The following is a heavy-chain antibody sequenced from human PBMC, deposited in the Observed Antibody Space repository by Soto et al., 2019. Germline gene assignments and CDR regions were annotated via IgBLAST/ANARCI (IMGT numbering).Heavy chain of an antibody. CDR3: ARLGYCSGGSCYWVYYYGMDV. CDR2: ISAYNGNT. CDR1: GYTFTSYG. V-gene: IGHV1-18*04. Sequence: ASVEVSCKASGYTFTSYGISWVRQAPGQGLEWMGWISAYNGNTNYAQKLQGRVTMTTDTSTSTAYMELRSLRSDDTAVYYCARLGYCSGGSCYWVYYYGMDVWGQGTTLTV. J-gene: IGHJ6*01. D-gene: IGHD2-15*01.